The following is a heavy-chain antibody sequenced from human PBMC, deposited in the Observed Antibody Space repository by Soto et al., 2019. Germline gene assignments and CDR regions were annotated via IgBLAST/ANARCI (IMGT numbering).Heavy chain of an antibody. J-gene: IGHJ6*02. CDR3: ARELWEQWLINYYYYGMGV. CDR1: GFGFNGYD. V-gene: IGHV3-33*08. D-gene: IGHD6-19*01. Sequence: GGSLRLSCAASGFGFNGYDMHWVRQAPGKGLEWVAVIWYDGSKKDYADSVKGRFIISRDDSKNTLYLQMNSLRAEDTAVYYCARELWEQWLINYYYYGMGVWGQGTTVTVSS. CDR2: IWYDGSKK.